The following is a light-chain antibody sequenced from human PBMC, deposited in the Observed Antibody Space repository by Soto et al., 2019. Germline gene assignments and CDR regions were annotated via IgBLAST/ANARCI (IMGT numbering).Light chain of an antibody. V-gene: IGKV3-20*01. CDR2: GAS. Sequence: EIVLTQSPGTLSLSAGERATLSCRASQSVSSSYLAWYQQRRGQAPRLLIHGASNRATGIPDRFSGSGSGTDFTLTISSLQSEDFAVYYCQQYINWPVTFGQGTNVDIK. CDR3: QQYINWPVT. J-gene: IGKJ1*01. CDR1: QSVSSSY.